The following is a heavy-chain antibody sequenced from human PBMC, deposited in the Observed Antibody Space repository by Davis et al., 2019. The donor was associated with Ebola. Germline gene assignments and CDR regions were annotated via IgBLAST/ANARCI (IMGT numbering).Heavy chain of an antibody. CDR1: GGSFSGYY. CDR3: ARHSYDILTGYSDY. V-gene: IGHV4-34*01. Sequence: SETLSLTCAVYGGSFSGYYWSWIRQPPGKGLEWIGEINHSGSTNYNPSLKSRVTISVDTSKNQFSLKLSSVTAADTAVYYCARHSYDILTGYSDYWGQGTLVTVSS. J-gene: IGHJ4*02. D-gene: IGHD3-9*01. CDR2: INHSGST.